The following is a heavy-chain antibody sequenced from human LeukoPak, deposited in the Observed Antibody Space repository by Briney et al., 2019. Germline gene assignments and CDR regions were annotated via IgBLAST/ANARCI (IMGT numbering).Heavy chain of an antibody. Sequence: SETLSLTCTVSGVSIYSGSYYWDWIRQSAGKGLEWIGRIYTGGNTEYSPSLKSRVAISVDTSKNQVSLKLTSVTAADTAMYYCARGEYNYGLQYWGRGTLVTVSS. D-gene: IGHD5-18*01. CDR3: ARGEYNYGLQY. J-gene: IGHJ4*02. V-gene: IGHV4-61*02. CDR2: IYTGGNT. CDR1: GVSIYSGSYY.